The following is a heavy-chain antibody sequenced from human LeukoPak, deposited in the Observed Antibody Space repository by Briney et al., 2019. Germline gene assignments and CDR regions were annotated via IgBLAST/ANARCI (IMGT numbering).Heavy chain of an antibody. V-gene: IGHV3-15*01. D-gene: IGHD3-10*01. CDR3: TTDLGLTMIRGVIVY. J-gene: IGHJ4*02. CDR2: IKSKDDGEII. CDR1: GFTFTNAW. Sequence: GGSLRLSCAASGFTFTNAWMSWVRQAPGKGLEWVGRIKSKDDGEIIDNAAPVKGRFTMSRDDSKATLYLQMNSLKAEDTAVYYCTTDLGLTMIRGVIVYWGQGALVTVSS.